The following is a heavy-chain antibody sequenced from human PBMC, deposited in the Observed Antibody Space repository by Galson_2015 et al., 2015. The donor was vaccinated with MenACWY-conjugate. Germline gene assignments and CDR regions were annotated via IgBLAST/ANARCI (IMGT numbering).Heavy chain of an antibody. V-gene: IGHV3-74*01. J-gene: IGHJ4*02. CDR2: LNADGASI. CDR3: ARMRHSVTWNGFDY. CDR1: GFTFSSYW. D-gene: IGHD5/OR15-5a*01. Sequence: SLRLSCAASGFTFSSYWMHWVRQTPGKGLVWVARLNADGASINYADSVQGRFTISRDNAKNTLYLQMNSLRAEDTAVYYCARMRHSVTWNGFDYWGRGTLVTVSS.